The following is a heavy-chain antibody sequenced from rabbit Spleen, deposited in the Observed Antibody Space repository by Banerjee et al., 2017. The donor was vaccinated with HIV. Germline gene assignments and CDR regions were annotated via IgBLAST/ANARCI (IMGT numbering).Heavy chain of an antibody. D-gene: IGHD8-1*01. J-gene: IGHJ6*01. V-gene: IGHV1S43*01. CDR1: GVSFSGNSY. Sequence: QEQLVESGGGLVKPGASLTLTCIASGVSFSGNSYMCWVRQAPGKGLEWIGYIDPIFGVSYYATWVNGRFTISSHDAQNTLYLQLTSLTAADTATYFCARDGAGGSYFALWGPGTLVTVS. CDR2: IDPIFGVS. CDR3: ARDGAGGSYFAL.